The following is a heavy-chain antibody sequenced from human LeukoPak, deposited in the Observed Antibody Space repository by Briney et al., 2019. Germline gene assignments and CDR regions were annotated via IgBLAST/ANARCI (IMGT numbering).Heavy chain of an antibody. CDR3: AKEDYSSSWYALDY. CDR1: GXTFDDYA. J-gene: IGHJ4*02. CDR2: FSGDGGSI. D-gene: IGHD6-13*01. V-gene: IGHV3-43*02. Sequence: GGSLRLSCAASGXTFDDYAIYWVRQGPGKGLEWVSLFSGDGGSIYYADSVKGRFTISRDNSKNSLYLQLNSLRTEDTALYYCAKEDYSSSWYALDYWGQGTLVTVSS.